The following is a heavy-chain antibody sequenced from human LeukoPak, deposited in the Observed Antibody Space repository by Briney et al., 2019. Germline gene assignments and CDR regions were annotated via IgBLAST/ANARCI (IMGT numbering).Heavy chain of an antibody. CDR3: ARVGQVVSAWDYGGTDHDLDY. CDR2: MNPNSGNT. J-gene: IGHJ4*02. D-gene: IGHD4-23*01. Sequence: GASVKVSCKASGYTFTSYDINWVRQATGQGLEWMGWMNPNSGNTGYAQEFQGRVTMTRNTSISTAYMELSSLRSEDTAVYYCARVGQVVSAWDYGGTDHDLDYWGQGTLVTVSS. CDR1: GYTFTSYD. V-gene: IGHV1-8*01.